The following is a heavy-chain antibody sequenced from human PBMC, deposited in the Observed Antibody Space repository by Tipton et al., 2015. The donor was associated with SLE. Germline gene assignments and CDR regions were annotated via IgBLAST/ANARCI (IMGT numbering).Heavy chain of an antibody. CDR1: GYTFTSYY. J-gene: IGHJ4*02. D-gene: IGHD3-10*01. CDR2: INPSGGST. V-gene: IGHV1-46*01. CDR3: VRDGVVTMVRGVIPFDY. Sequence: QVQLVQSGPEVKKPGASVKVSCKASGYTFTSYYMHWVRQAPGQGLEWMGIINPSGGSTSYAQKFQGRVTMTRDTSTSTVYMELSSLRSDDTAVYYCVRDGVVTMVRGVIPFDYWGQGTLVTVSS.